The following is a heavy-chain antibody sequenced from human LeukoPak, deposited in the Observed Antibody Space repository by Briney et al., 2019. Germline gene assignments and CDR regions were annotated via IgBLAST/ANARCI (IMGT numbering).Heavy chain of an antibody. Sequence: GGSLRLSCAASGFTFDDYGMSWVRQAPGKGLEWVSGINWNGGSTGYADSVKGRFTISRDNAKNSLYLQMNSLRAEDTALYYCARTVMGPPHSRYYYYYYYMDVWGKGTTVTVSS. CDR1: GFTFDDYG. D-gene: IGHD3-16*01. CDR3: ARTVMGPPHSRYYYYYYYMDV. J-gene: IGHJ6*03. V-gene: IGHV3-20*04. CDR2: INWNGGST.